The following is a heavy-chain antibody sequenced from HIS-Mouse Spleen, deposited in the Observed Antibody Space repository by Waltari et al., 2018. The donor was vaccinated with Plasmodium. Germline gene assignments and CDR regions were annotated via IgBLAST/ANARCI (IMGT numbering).Heavy chain of an antibody. CDR3: ASSWYWYFDL. J-gene: IGHJ2*01. CDR2: IKKDGSEK. CDR1: GFPFSSYW. V-gene: IGHV3-7*01. D-gene: IGHD6-13*01. Sequence: EVQLVESGGGLVQPGGSLRLSCAASGFPFSSYWMSWVRQAPGKGLEWVANIKKDGSEKYYVDSVKGRFTISRDNAKNSLYLQMNSLRAEDTAVYYCASSWYWYFDLWGRGTLVTVSS.